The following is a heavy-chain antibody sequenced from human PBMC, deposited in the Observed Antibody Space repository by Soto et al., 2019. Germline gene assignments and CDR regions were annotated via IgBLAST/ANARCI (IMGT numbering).Heavy chain of an antibody. V-gene: IGHV1-3*01. CDR2: INAGNGNT. D-gene: IGHD3-3*01. Sequence: ASVKVSCKASGYTFTSYAMHWVRQAPGQRLEWMGWINAGNGNTKYSQKLQGRVTITRDTSASTAYMELSSLRSEDTAVYYCATTIFGVVVYGMDVWGQGTTVTVSS. CDR3: ATTIFGVVVYGMDV. J-gene: IGHJ6*02. CDR1: GYTFTSYA.